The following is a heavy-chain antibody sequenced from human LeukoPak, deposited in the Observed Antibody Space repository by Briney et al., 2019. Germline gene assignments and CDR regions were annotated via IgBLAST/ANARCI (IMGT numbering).Heavy chain of an antibody. Sequence: GGSLRLSCTASGFTFGDYSMSWGRQAPGKGLEGVGFIRSKAYGGTTEDAASVKGRFTISRDDSKSIAYLQMNSLKTEDTAVYYCTRDSRWLRGYWGQGTLVTVSS. D-gene: IGHD5-24*01. CDR1: GFTFGDYS. CDR3: TRDSRWLRGY. V-gene: IGHV3-49*04. J-gene: IGHJ4*02. CDR2: IRSKAYGGTT.